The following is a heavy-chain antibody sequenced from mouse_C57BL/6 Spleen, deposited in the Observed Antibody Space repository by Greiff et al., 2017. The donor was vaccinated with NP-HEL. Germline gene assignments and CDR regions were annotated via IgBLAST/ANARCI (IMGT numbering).Heavy chain of an antibody. D-gene: IGHD1-1*01. CDR3: ARDEDYYGSSPWFAY. CDR2: ISDGGSYT. J-gene: IGHJ3*01. Sequence: EVHLVESGGGLVKPGGSLKLSCAASGFTFSSYAMSWVRQTPEKRLEWVATISDGGSYTYYPDNVKGRFTISRDNAKNNLYLQMSHLKSEDTAMYYCARDEDYYGSSPWFAYWGQGTLVTVSA. V-gene: IGHV5-4*01. CDR1: GFTFSSYA.